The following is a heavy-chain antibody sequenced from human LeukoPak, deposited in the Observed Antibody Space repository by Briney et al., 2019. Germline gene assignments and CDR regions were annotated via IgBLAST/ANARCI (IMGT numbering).Heavy chain of an antibody. CDR1: GGSFSGYY. V-gene: IGHV4-34*01. Sequence: SETLSLTCAVYGGSFSGYYWSWIRQPPGKGLEWIGEINHSGSTNYNPSLKSRVTISVDTSKNQFSLKLSSVTAADTAVYYCAGRYSSSWYNFDYWGQGTLVTVSS. D-gene: IGHD6-13*01. CDR3: AGRYSSSWYNFDY. J-gene: IGHJ4*02. CDR2: INHSGST.